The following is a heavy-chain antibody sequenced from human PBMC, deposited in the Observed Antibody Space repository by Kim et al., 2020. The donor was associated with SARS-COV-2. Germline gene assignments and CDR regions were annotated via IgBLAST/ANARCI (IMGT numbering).Heavy chain of an antibody. CDR3: ARSRKAEWELPDAFDY. Sequence: GESLKISCKGSGYSFTSYWIGWVRQMPGKGLEWMGIIYPGDSDTRYSPSFQGQVTISADKSISTAYLQWSSLKASDTAMYYCARSRKAEWELPDAFDYWGQGTLVTVSS. CDR1: GYSFTSYW. V-gene: IGHV5-51*01. D-gene: IGHD1-26*01. CDR2: IYPGDSDT. J-gene: IGHJ4*02.